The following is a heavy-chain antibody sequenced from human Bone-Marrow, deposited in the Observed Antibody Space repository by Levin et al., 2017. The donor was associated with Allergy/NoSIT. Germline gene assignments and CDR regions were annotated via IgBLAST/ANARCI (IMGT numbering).Heavy chain of an antibody. CDR3: AKGGYDDYVGYSAY. Sequence: QAGGSLRLSCAASGFTFSTYAMSWVRQAPGKGLERVSSISARGDSTCYADSVKGRFTISRDNSKNTLYLQMNSLRADDTALYYCAKGGYDDYVGYSAYWGQGTLVTVSS. CDR2: ISARGDST. CDR1: GFTFSTYA. J-gene: IGHJ4*02. V-gene: IGHV3-23*01. D-gene: IGHD4-17*01.